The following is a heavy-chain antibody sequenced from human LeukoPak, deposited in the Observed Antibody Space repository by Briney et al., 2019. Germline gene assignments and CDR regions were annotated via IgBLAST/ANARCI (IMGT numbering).Heavy chain of an antibody. J-gene: IGHJ4*02. D-gene: IGHD5-18*01. CDR3: ARHLSGVTGYTYGRGIDY. V-gene: IGHV3-7*01. CDR2: IKKDGSEK. Sequence: PGGSLRLSCAASGFTLSTYWMSWVRQAPGKGLEWVANIKKDGSEKYYVDSVKGRFTISRDNAENSLYLHMNSLRAEDTAVYYCARHLSGVTGYTYGRGIDYWGQGTLVTVSS. CDR1: GFTLSTYW.